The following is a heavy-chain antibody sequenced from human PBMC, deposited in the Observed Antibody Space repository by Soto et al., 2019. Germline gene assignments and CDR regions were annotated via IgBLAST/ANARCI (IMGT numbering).Heavy chain of an antibody. V-gene: IGHV1-18*01. J-gene: IGHJ4*02. CDR1: GYTFSNYG. CDR2: ISGYNGNT. D-gene: IGHD6-19*01. Sequence: QVQLVQSGAEVKKPGASVKVSCKASGYTFSNYGISWVRQAPGHGLEWMGWISGYNGNTNYAQKLQGRVTMTTDTFTSTASLELRSLRSDDTAVYYCARDSSGRSKGFDYWGQGTLVTVSS. CDR3: ARDSSGRSKGFDY.